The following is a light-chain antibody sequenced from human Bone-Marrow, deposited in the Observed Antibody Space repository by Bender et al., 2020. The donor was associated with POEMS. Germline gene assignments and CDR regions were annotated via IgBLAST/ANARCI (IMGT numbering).Light chain of an antibody. CDR3: CSYAGSTTL. CDR2: EAT. Sequence: QSALTQPASVSGSPGQSITIPCTGSRSDVGTYNLVSWYQHHTGKAPKLLIYEATKRPSGVSDRFSGSKSGNTATLTISGLQAEDDSNYFCCSYAGSTTLFGGGTKVNVL. CDR1: RSDVGTYNL. J-gene: IGLJ2*01. V-gene: IGLV2-23*01.